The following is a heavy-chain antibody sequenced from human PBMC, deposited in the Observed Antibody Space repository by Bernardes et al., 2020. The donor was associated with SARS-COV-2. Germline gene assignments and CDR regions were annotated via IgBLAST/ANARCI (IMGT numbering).Heavy chain of an antibody. CDR3: ARHGRDCTNGICQTYYYYGLDV. CDR2: IYYSGST. V-gene: IGHV4-59*08. Sequence: SETLSLTCTVSGGSISFYYWSWIRQAPGKGLEWIGYIYYSGSTSYNPSLKSRVTISVATSKNQFSLKLNSVSAADTALYYCARHGRDCTNGICQTYYYYGLDVWGQGTTVTVSS. D-gene: IGHD2-8*01. J-gene: IGHJ6*02. CDR1: GGSISFYY.